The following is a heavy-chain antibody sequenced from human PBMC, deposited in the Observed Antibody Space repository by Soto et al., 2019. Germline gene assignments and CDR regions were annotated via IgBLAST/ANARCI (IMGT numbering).Heavy chain of an antibody. CDR3: AGRPETHPR. CDR1: GGSTSSSDW. J-gene: IGHJ4*02. D-gene: IGHD1-26*01. Sequence: QVHLQESGPGLVKPSETLSLTCAISGGSTSSSDWWTWVRQPPGEGLEWIGEIHRDGVTNYNSSLKSRLTIPLDQSRNQFSLSLTSVTAADAAVYFCAGRPETHPRCGQGNLVPVSS. V-gene: IGHV4-4*02. CDR2: IHRDGVT.